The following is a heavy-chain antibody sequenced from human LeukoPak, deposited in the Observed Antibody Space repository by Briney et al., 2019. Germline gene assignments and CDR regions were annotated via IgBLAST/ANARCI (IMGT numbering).Heavy chain of an antibody. J-gene: IGHJ3*02. CDR2: IYYSGST. V-gene: IGHV4-59*01. CDR1: GGSISSYY. Sequence: SETLSLTCTVSGGSISSYYWSWIRQPPGKGLEWIGYIYYSGSTNYNPSLKSRVTISVDTSKNQFSLKLSSVTAADTAVYYCARPRRDGYIDAFDIWGRGTMVTVSS. D-gene: IGHD5-24*01. CDR3: ARPRRDGYIDAFDI.